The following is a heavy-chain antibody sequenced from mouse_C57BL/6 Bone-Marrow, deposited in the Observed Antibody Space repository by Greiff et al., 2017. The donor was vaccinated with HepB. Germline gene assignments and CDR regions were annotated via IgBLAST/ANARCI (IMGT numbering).Heavy chain of an antibody. CDR2: INPNNGGT. CDR1: GYTFTDYN. V-gene: IGHV1-18*01. Sequence: EVQLQQSGPELVKPGASVKIPCKASGYTFTDYNMDWVKQSHGKSLEWIGDINPNNGGTIYNQKFKGKATLTVDKSSSTAYMELRSLTSEDTAVYYCARREGITTDWFAYWGQGTLVTVSA. CDR3: ARREGITTDWFAY. D-gene: IGHD1-1*01. J-gene: IGHJ3*01.